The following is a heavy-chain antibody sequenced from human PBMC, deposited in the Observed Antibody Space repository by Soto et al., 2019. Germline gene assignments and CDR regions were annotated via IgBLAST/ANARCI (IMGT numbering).Heavy chain of an antibody. Sequence: PSETLSLTCTVSGGSISSYYWSWIRQPPGKGLEWIGYIYYSGSTNYNPSLKSRVTISVDTSKNQFSLKLSSVTAADTAVYYCARRMVRGVNDYWGQGTLVTVSS. CDR3: ARRMVRGVNDY. D-gene: IGHD3-10*01. V-gene: IGHV4-59*08. CDR2: IYYSGST. J-gene: IGHJ4*02. CDR1: GGSISSYY.